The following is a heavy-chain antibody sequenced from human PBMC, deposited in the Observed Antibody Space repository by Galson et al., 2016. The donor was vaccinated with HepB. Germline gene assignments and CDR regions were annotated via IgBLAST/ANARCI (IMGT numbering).Heavy chain of an antibody. J-gene: IGHJ6*02. CDR1: GFTFSSYW. Sequence: SLRLSCAASGFTFSSYWMHWVRQAPGKGLEHVSSLRSNGDNTYYADFVKGRCTISRDNSKSMLFLQMRILTAEDTALYFWVKDRGASNKQHLDVWGHGTMVTVSS. CDR2: LRSNGDNT. V-gene: IGHV3-64D*06. CDR3: VKDRGASNKQHLDV. D-gene: IGHD4-11*01.